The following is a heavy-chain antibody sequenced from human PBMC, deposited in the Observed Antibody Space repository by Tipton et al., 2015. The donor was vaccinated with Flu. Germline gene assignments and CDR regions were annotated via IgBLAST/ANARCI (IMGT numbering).Heavy chain of an antibody. J-gene: IGHJ4*02. D-gene: IGHD3-10*01. CDR3: ARGLYGSGSYQRRYFDS. V-gene: IGHV4-34*01. CDR1: GGSFSGYY. Sequence: LRLSCAVYGGSFSGYYWSWIRQPPGKGLEWIGEINHSGSSNYNPSLKSRVTISVDTSKNQSSLKLSSVTAADTAVYYCARGLYGSGSYQRRYFDSWGQGTLVTVSS. CDR2: INHSGSS.